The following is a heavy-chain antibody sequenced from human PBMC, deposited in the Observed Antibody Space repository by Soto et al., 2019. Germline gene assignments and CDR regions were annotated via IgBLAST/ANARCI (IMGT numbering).Heavy chain of an antibody. CDR2: IYSTGTT. D-gene: IGHD3-10*01. Sequence: EVQLVESGGGLIQPGGSLKLSCAASGFTVGNNYMSWVRQAPGKGLEWVSLIYSTGTTKYADSVKGRFTVSRDNAKNTLYRQVTSLTAEDTDVYYWAKDVRGSGSHYNGFGYLGQGTLVTASS. J-gene: IGHJ4*02. V-gene: IGHV3-53*01. CDR3: AKDVRGSGSHYNGFGY. CDR1: GFTVGNNY.